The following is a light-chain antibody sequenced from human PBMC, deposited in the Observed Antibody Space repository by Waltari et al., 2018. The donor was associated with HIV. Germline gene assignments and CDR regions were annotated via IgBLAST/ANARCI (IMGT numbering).Light chain of an antibody. J-gene: IGKJ1*01. CDR3: QQYKTSSPWT. CDR2: KAS. CDR1: QRIDTW. V-gene: IGKV1-5*03. Sequence: DNQMTQPPPTLSSSLGDRGTIPSRASQRIDTWLAWYQQKAGRAPKLLIYKASSLESGVPSRVSGSGSGTEFTLTISSLQPDDCATYYCQQYKTSSPWTFGQGTKVDI.